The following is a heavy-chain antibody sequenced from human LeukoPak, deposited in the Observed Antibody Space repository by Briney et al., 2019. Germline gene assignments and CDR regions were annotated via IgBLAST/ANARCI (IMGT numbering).Heavy chain of an antibody. CDR2: ISPSNGAT. D-gene: IGHD6-25*01. CDR1: GSMFAGHY. Sequence: ASVKVSCKASGSMFAGHYRHWMRQAPGQGLEWMGWISPSNGATKYAQNFQGRVTMTRDTSISTAYMELSDLRSDDTAVYYCAVSVQAAAIPAFDNWGQGTLVTVSS. V-gene: IGHV1-2*02. J-gene: IGHJ4*02. CDR3: AVSVQAAAIPAFDN.